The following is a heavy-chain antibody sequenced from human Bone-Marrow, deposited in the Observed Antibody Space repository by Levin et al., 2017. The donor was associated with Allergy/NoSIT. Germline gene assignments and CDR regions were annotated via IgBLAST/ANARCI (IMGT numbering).Heavy chain of an antibody. V-gene: IGHV3-48*03. CDR3: ASPRRGYWYMDV. CDR2: ISSGGDTI. Sequence: GGSLRLSCEGSGFTFSTYEMTWVRQAPGKGLEWTSYISSGGDTISYADSVRGRFTISRDNARNSVYLQMTSLRVEDTGVYYCASPRRGYWYMDVWGKGTTVTVSS. J-gene: IGHJ6*03. CDR1: GFTFSTYE.